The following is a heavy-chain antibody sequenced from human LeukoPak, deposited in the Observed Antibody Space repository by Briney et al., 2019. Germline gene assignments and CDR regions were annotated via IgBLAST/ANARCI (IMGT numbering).Heavy chain of an antibody. CDR1: GFTFSDYY. J-gene: IGHJ4*02. CDR2: ISSSGSTI. D-gene: IGHD3-22*01. CDR3: ASPAGIYDSSGYSFDY. Sequence: GGSLRLSCAASGFTFSDYYMSRIRQAPGKGLEWVSYISSSGSTIYYADSVKGRFTISRDNAKNSLYLQMNSLRAEDTAVYYCASPAGIYDSSGYSFDYWGQGTLVTVSS. V-gene: IGHV3-11*01.